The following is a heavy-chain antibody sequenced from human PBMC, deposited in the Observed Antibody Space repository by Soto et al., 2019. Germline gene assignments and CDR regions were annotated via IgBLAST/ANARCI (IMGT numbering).Heavy chain of an antibody. D-gene: IGHD6-19*01. CDR3: ARGRIIVAGGFDP. J-gene: IGHJ5*02. CDR1: GYTFTSYD. V-gene: IGHV1-8*01. CDR2: MSPSTGNT. Sequence: QVQLVQSGAEVKKPGASVKVSCKASGYTFTSYDIIWVRQATGQGLEWMGWMSPSTGNTDSAEKFQGRLTMTRNTSISTVYMELSSLSFEDTAVYYCARGRIIVAGGFDPWGQGTLLTVSS.